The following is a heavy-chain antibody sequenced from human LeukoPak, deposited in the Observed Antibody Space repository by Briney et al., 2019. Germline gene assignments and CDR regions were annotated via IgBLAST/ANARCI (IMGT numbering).Heavy chain of an antibody. D-gene: IGHD2-15*01. V-gene: IGHV3-23*01. J-gene: IGHJ4*02. CDR2: TSSSDAGT. CDR3: ARAPVTSCSGVLCYPFDY. CDR1: GFTLNNYA. Sequence: GGSLRLPCAASGFTLNNYAMSWVRQAPGKGLEWVSATSSSDAGTYHADSVRGRFTISRDNSKNTLYLQMNSLRAEDAAVYYCARAPVTSCSGVLCYPFDYWGRGTLVTVSS.